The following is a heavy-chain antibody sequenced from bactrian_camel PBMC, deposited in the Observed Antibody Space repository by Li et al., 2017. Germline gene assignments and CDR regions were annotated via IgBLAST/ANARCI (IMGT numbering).Heavy chain of an antibody. CDR1: GFNFSSDW. CDR2: SGIRGAIS. CDR3: ALRTGSSSYVCGFGYPYNY. J-gene: IGHJ4*01. V-gene: IGHV3S1*01. Sequence: HVQLVESGGGLVQPGNSLTLSCAASGFNFSSDWMSWVRQVPGRGLEWLSSSGIRGAISYSSDSVKGRFTISRDNAKNTVFLQMNSLKPEDSAMYYCALRTGSSSYVCGFGYPYNYWGQGTQV. D-gene: IGHD2*01.